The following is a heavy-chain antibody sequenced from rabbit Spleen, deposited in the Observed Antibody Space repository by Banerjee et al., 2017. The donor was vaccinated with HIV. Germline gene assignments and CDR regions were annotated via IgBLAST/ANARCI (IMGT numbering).Heavy chain of an antibody. CDR3: TRDAAGREDFNL. Sequence: QEQLEESGGGLVKPEGSLTLTCKASGFSFSDRDVMCWVRQAPGKGLEWIACIDVVKSGNTYYASWAKGRFIISKTSSTTVALQVPSLTAADTATYFCTRDAAGREDFNLWGPGTLVTVS. J-gene: IGHJ4*01. D-gene: IGHD4-2*01. CDR2: IDVVKSGNT. CDR1: GFSFSDRDV. V-gene: IGHV1S45*01.